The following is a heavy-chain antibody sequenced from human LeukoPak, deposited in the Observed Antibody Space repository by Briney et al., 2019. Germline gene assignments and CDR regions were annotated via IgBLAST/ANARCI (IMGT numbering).Heavy chain of an antibody. CDR3: ARADATGGRFHAFDI. Sequence: TLSLTCTVSGGSISSGGYYWSWIRQHPGKGLEWIGYIYYSGSTYYNPSLKSRVTISVDTSKIQFSPKLSSVTAADTAVYYCARADATGGRFHAFDIWGQGTMVTVSS. CDR2: IYYSGST. CDR1: GGSISSGGYY. J-gene: IGHJ3*02. D-gene: IGHD3-3*01. V-gene: IGHV4-31*03.